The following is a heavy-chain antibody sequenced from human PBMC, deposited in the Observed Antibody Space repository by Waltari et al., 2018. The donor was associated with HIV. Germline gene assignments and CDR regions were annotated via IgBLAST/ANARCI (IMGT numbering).Heavy chain of an antibody. CDR1: GESFTGFY. V-gene: IGHV4-34*01. J-gene: IGHJ4*02. CDR2: IHASGTT. D-gene: IGHD5-18*01. CDR3: ARRAGYSYGSQRLDT. Sequence: QLQIHQWGAGLVKPSETLSLTCSVSGESFTGFYWSFIRQPPGKGLEWIGEIHASGTTNYNPSLKSRVTFSLQTSKREFSLNLTSVTAADTAVYFCARRAGYSYGSQRLDTWGQGTLVSVAA.